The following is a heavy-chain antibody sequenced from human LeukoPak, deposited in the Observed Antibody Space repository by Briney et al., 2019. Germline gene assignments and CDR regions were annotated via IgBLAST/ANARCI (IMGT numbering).Heavy chain of an antibody. D-gene: IGHD3-3*01. Sequence: PGGSLRLSCAASGFTFSGSAMHWVRQASGKGLEWVGRIRSKANSYATAYAASVKGRFTISRADSKNTAYLQMNSLKTEDTAVYYCTRPQYYDFWSGDGGFDYWGQGTLVTVSS. CDR3: TRPQYYDFWSGDGGFDY. CDR1: GFTFSGSA. CDR2: IRSKANSYAT. V-gene: IGHV3-73*01. J-gene: IGHJ4*02.